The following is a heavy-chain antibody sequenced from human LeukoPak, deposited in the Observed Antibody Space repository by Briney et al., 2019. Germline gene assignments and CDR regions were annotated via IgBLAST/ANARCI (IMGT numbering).Heavy chain of an antibody. CDR3: ARSSGLGGLVP. D-gene: IGHD3-22*01. Sequence: PSETLSLTCTVSGGSISSYHWSWIRQPPGKGLEWIGYIYYSGSTNYNPSLKSRVTISVDTSKNQFSLKLSSVTAADTAVYYCARSSGLGGLVPWGQGTLVTVSS. CDR1: GGSISSYH. J-gene: IGHJ5*02. CDR2: IYYSGST. V-gene: IGHV4-59*01.